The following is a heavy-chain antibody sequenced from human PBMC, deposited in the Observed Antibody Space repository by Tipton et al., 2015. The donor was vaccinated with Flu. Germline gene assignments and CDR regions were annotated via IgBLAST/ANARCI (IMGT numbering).Heavy chain of an antibody. CDR3: ARAWAAAGSA. CDR1: GFTLSSYW. J-gene: IGHJ5*02. CDR2: IKQDGSEK. D-gene: IGHD6-13*01. Sequence: SLRLSCVASGFTLSSYWMSWVRQAPGKGLEWVANIKQDGSEKYYVDSAKGRFIISRDNAKNSLYLQMNSLRSEDTAVYYCARAWAAAGSAWGQGTLVTVSS. V-gene: IGHV3-7*01.